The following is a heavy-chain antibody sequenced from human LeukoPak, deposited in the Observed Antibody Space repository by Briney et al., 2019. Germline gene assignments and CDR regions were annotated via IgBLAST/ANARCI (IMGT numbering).Heavy chain of an antibody. CDR3: AGLAGTIDY. V-gene: IGHV4-39*01. Sequence: SETLSLTCTVSGGSISSSSYYWGWIRQPPGKGLEWIGSIYYSGSTYYNPSLKSRVTISVDTSKNQFSLKLSSVTAADTAVYYCAGLAGTIDYWGQGTLVTVSS. CDR1: GGSISSSSYY. CDR2: IYYSGST. D-gene: IGHD6-19*01. J-gene: IGHJ4*02.